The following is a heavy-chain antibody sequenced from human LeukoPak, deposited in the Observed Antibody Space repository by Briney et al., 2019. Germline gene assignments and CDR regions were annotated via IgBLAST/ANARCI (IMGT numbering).Heavy chain of an antibody. D-gene: IGHD6-19*01. CDR3: ARLIAVAGSYAFDI. V-gene: IGHV1-18*01. J-gene: IGHJ3*02. CDR1: GYTFTSYG. Sequence: GASVKVSCKASGYTFTSYGISWVRQAPGQGLEWMGWISAYNGNTNYAQKLQGRVTMTTDTSTSTAYMELRSLRSDDTAVYYCARLIAVAGSYAFDIWGQGTMVTVSS. CDR2: ISAYNGNT.